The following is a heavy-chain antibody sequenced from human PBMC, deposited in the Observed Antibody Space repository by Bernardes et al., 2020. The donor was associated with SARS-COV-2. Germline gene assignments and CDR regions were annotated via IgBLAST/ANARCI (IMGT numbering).Heavy chain of an antibody. Sequence: GGSLRFSCVASGLTFRNSLFSWFRQDPATGMAWVPSISGAGLNIYYGDSVRGRFTTPKDNTRTPVFLQMERLRGEETAVYYCARDVGGTDWRFGFDDWGPGTM. J-gene: IGHJ3*01. CDR1: GLTFRNSL. CDR3: ARDVGGTDWRFGFDD. CDR2: ISGAGLNI. D-gene: IGHD3-9*01. V-gene: IGHV3-21*01.